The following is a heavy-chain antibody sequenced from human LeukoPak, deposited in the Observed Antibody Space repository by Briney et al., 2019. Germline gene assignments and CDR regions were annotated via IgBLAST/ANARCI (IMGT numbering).Heavy chain of an antibody. D-gene: IGHD5-18*01. CDR2: ISSNGGST. CDR1: GFTFSSYA. Sequence: PGGSLRLYCAASGFTFSSYAMHWVRQAPGKGLEYVSAISSNGGSTYYANSVKGRFTISRDNSKNTLYLQMGSLRAEDMAVYYCARLRSYGYDYWGQRTLVTVSS. J-gene: IGHJ4*02. CDR3: ARLRSYGYDY. V-gene: IGHV3-64*01.